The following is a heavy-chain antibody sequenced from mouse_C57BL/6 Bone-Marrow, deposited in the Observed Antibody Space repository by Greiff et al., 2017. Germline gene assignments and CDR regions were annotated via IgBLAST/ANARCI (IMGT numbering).Heavy chain of an antibody. CDR1: GFSLTSYG. D-gene: IGHD1-1*01. Sequence: QVQLKESGPGLVAPSQSLSITCTVSGFSLTSYGVHWVRQPPGQGLEWLVVIWSDGSTTYNSALKSRLSISKDNSKSQVLLQMSSLQTDDTAMYYCARQLRYAMDYWGQGTSVTVSS. V-gene: IGHV2-6-1*01. J-gene: IGHJ4*01. CDR2: IWSDGST. CDR3: ARQLRYAMDY.